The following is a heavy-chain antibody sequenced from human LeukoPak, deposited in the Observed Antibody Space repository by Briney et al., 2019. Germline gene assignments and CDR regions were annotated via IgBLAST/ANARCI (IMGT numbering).Heavy chain of an antibody. CDR1: GGSFSGYY. D-gene: IGHD5-18*01. CDR2: INHSGST. Sequence: PSETLSLTCAVYGGSFSGYYWSWIRQPPGKGLEWIGEINHSGSTNYNPSLKSRVTISVDTSKNQFSLKLSSVTAADTAVYYCTLMDTAMVTGAFDIWGQGTMVTVSS. J-gene: IGHJ3*02. CDR3: TLMDTAMVTGAFDI. V-gene: IGHV4-34*01.